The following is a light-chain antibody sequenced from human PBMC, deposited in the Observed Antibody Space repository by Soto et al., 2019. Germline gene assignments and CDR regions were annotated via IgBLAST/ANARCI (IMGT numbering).Light chain of an antibody. CDR1: SSDVGGHDF. V-gene: IGLV2-11*01. Sequence: QSALTQPRSVSGSPGQSVTISCTGTSSDVGGHDFVSWYQQPPGKAPKLMIYDVSERPSGVPDRFSGSKSGNTASLTISGLQAEDESDYYCCSYAGSYTWVFGGGTKVTVL. CDR3: CSYAGSYTWV. J-gene: IGLJ3*02. CDR2: DVS.